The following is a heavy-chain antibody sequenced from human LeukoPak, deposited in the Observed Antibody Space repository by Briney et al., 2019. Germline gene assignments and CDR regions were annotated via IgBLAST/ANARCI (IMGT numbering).Heavy chain of an antibody. V-gene: IGHV3-53*04. J-gene: IGHJ4*02. CDR1: GFAFNNYA. D-gene: IGHD3-22*01. CDR3: ARDGSSGYSST. CDR2: IYSGGST. Sequence: HPGGSLRLSCAASGFAFNNYAMSWFRQTPGKGLEWVSVIYSGGSTYYADSVKGRFTISRHNSKNTLYLQMNSLRAEDTAVYYCARDGSSGYSSTWGQGTLVTVSS.